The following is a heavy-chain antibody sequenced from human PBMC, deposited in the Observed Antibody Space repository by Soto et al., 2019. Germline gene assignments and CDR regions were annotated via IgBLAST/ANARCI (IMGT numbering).Heavy chain of an antibody. D-gene: IGHD6-13*01. CDR1: GFSLSTSGMR. CDR3: ARSIVAAGNRWFDP. Sequence: SGPTLVNPTQTLTLTCTFSGFSLSTSGMRVSWIRQPPGKALEWLARIDWDDDKLYSTSLKTRLTISKDTSKNQVVLTMTNMDPVDTATYYCARSIVAAGNRWFDPWGQGTLVTVSS. CDR2: IDWDDDK. V-gene: IGHV2-70*04. J-gene: IGHJ5*02.